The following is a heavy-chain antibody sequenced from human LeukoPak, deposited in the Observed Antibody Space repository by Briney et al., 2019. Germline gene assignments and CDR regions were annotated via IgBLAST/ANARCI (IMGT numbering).Heavy chain of an antibody. J-gene: IGHJ4*02. D-gene: IGHD3-22*01. V-gene: IGHV5-51*01. Sequence: GESLKISCKGSGYSFTSYWIAWARQMPGKGLEWMGIIYPGDSDTRYSPSFQGQVTISADKSISTAYLQWSSLKASDTAMYYCARQTYYYDNSGYFAYWGQGTLVTVSS. CDR3: ARQTYYYDNSGYFAY. CDR2: IYPGDSDT. CDR1: GYSFTSYW.